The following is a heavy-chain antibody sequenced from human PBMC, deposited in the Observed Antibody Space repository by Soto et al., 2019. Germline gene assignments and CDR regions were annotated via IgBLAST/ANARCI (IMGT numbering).Heavy chain of an antibody. J-gene: IGHJ4*02. CDR2: INAGNGNT. CDR3: ACLTVTTTDY. V-gene: IGHV1-3*01. D-gene: IGHD4-17*01. CDR1: GYTFTSYA. Sequence: ASVKVSCKASGYTFTSYAMHWVRQAPGQRLEWMGWINAGNGNTKYSQKFQGRVTITADESTSTAYMELSSLRSEDTAVYYCACLTVTTTDYWGQGTLVTVSS.